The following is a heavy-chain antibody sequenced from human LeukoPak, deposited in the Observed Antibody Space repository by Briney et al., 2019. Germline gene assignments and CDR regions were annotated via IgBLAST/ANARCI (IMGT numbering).Heavy chain of an antibody. CDR3: ARGKDCGGDCLTFDY. Sequence: ASVKVSCKASGGTFSSYAISWVRRAPGQGLEWMGGIIPIFGTANYAQKFQGRVTITADESTSTAYMELSSLRSEDTAVYYCARGKDCGGDCLTFDYWGQGTLVTVSS. J-gene: IGHJ4*02. CDR2: IIPIFGTA. D-gene: IGHD2-21*02. V-gene: IGHV1-69*13. CDR1: GGTFSSYA.